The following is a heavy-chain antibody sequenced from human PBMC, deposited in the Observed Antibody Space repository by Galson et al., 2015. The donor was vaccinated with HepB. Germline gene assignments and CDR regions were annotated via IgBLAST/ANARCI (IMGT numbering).Heavy chain of an antibody. Sequence: TLSLTCTVSGGSISSYYWSWIRQPPGKGLEWIGYIYYSGSTNYNPSLKSRVTISVDTSKNQFSLKLSSVTAEDTAVYYCARVTGDPYYFDYWGQGTLVTVSS. V-gene: IGHV4-59*12. CDR3: ARVTGDPYYFDY. D-gene: IGHD7-27*01. CDR1: GGSISSYY. J-gene: IGHJ4*02. CDR2: IYYSGST.